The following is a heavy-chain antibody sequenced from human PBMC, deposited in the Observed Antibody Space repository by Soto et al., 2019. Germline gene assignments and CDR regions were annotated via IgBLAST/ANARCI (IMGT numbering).Heavy chain of an antibody. V-gene: IGHV3-33*01. CDR2: IWYDGSNK. CDR3: ARGYSRLYGDFDDAFDI. CDR1: GFTFSSYG. Sequence: GGSLRLSCAASGFTFSSYGMHWIRQAPGKGLEWVAVIWYDGSNKYYADSVKGRFTISRDNSKNTLYLQMNSLRAEDTAVYYCARGYSRLYGDFDDAFDIWGQGTMVTVSS. D-gene: IGHD4-17*01. J-gene: IGHJ3*02.